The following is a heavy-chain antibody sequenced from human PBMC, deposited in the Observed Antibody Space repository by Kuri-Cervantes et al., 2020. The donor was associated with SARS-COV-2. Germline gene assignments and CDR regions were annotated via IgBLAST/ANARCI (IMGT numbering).Heavy chain of an antibody. CDR2: INHSGST. CDR1: GVSFSGYY. J-gene: IGHJ4*02. Sequence: SQTLSLTCAVYGVSFSGYYWSWIRQPPGKGLEWVGEINHSGSTNYNPSPKSRVTISVDTSKNQFSLKLSSVTAADTAVYYCARGTRYYDFWSGYLNWGQGTLVTVSS. D-gene: IGHD3-3*01. V-gene: IGHV4-34*01. CDR3: ARGTRYYDFWSGYLN.